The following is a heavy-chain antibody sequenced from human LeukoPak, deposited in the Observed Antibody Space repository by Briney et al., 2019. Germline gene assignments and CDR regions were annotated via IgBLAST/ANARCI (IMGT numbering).Heavy chain of an antibody. CDR1: GYSISSGYY. CDR3: ARDAAKPMNWFDP. D-gene: IGHD6-25*01. Sequence: SETLSLTCTVSGYSISSGYYWGWIRQPPGKGLEWIGSIYHSGSTYYNPSLKSRVTISVDTSKNQFSLKLSSVTAADTAVYYCARDAAKPMNWFDPWGQGTLVTVSS. J-gene: IGHJ5*02. CDR2: IYHSGST. V-gene: IGHV4-38-2*02.